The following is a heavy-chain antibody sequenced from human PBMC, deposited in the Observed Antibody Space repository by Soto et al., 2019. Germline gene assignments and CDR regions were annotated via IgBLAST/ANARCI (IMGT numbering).Heavy chain of an antibody. CDR3: VRGSDFDY. CDR2: ISTYNGYT. V-gene: IGHV1-18*01. Sequence: QVQLVQSGAEVKKPGASLMVSCKASGYTFTSYGITWVRQAPGQGLEWMGWISTYNGYTDYAQKLQGRVTMTRDTSTSTAYMELRSLRSDDTAVYYWVRGSDFDYWGQGTLVTVSS. CDR1: GYTFTSYG. J-gene: IGHJ4*02.